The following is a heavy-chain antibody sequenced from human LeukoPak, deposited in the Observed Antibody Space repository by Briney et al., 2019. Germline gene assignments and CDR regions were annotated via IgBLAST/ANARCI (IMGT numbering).Heavy chain of an antibody. Sequence: SVKVSCKVSGSTFASYPISWVRQAPGQGLERMGRIIPIFGTVNYAQNFQGRVTITADKSTSTAYMELSSLTSDDTAVYFCARDPMVRGIPPASWGQGTLVTVSS. CDR1: GSTFASYP. V-gene: IGHV1-69*06. D-gene: IGHD3-10*01. J-gene: IGHJ5*02. CDR2: IIPIFGTV. CDR3: ARDPMVRGIPPAS.